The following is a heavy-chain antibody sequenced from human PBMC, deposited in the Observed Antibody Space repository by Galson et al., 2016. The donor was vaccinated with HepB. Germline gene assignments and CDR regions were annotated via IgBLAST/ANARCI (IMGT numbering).Heavy chain of an antibody. CDR2: VSFDGRNT. J-gene: IGHJ5*02. Sequence: SLRLSCAGSGFDFNDSSIHWVRQSPGKGLEWVAGVSFDGRNTYSAESVKGRFIISRDSSKKTVYLQMNSLRSKDTAVYYCTRAAAGRTATTTLAWGQGLLVTVSS. CDR1: GFDFNDSS. CDR3: TRAAAGRTATTTLA. D-gene: IGHD4-17*01. V-gene: IGHV3-30-3*01.